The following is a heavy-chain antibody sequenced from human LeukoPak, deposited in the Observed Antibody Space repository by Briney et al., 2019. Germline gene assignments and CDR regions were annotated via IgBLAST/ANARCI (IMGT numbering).Heavy chain of an antibody. J-gene: IGHJ4*02. CDR3: ARPLVGTARID. D-gene: IGHD5-18*01. Sequence: SETLSLTCTVSGDSMSSSTYCWAWFRQPPGKGLEWIGSIFYGGRTYYNPSLKSRVTISTDTFKNQFSLKFTSVTAADTAVYYCARPLVGTARIDWGQGTLVTVSS. CDR1: GDSMSSSTYC. V-gene: IGHV4-39*01. CDR2: IFYGGRT.